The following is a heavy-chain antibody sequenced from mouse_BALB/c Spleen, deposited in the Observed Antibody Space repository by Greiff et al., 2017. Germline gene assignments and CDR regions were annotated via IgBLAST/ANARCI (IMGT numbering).Heavy chain of an antibody. CDR1: GYSFTGYF. J-gene: IGHJ2*01. CDR2: INPYNGDT. Sequence: EVMLVESGPELVKPGASVKISCKASGYSFTGYFMNWVMQSHGKSLEWIGRINPYNGDTFYNQKFKGKATLTVDKSSSTAHMELRSLASEDSAVYYCATYDYDYWGQGTTLTVSS. CDR3: ATYDYDY. D-gene: IGHD2-4*01. V-gene: IGHV1-20*02.